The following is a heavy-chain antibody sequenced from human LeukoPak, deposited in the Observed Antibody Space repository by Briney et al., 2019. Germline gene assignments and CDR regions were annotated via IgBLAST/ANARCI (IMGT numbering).Heavy chain of an antibody. CDR2: INHSGST. CDR3: ARGYRWLQLHYYFDY. V-gene: IGHV4-34*01. D-gene: IGHD5-24*01. J-gene: IGHJ4*02. Sequence: SETLSLTCAVYGGSFSGYHWSWIRQPPGKGLEWIGEINHSGSTNYNPSLKSRVTISVDTSKNQFSLKLSSATAADTAVYYCARGYRWLQLHYYFDYWGQGTLVTVSS. CDR1: GGSFSGYH.